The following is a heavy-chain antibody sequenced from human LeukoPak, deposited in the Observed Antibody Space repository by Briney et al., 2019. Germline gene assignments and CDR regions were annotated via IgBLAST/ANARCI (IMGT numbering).Heavy chain of an antibody. CDR1: GGSFSGYY. V-gene: IGHV4-34*01. CDR2: INHSGGT. D-gene: IGHD2-2*02. Sequence: SETLSLTCAVYGGSFSGYYWSWIRQPPGKGLEWIGEINHSGGTNYNPSLKSRVTISVDTSKNQFSLKLSSVTAADTAVYYCARGGYCSSTSCYIPKIFDYWGQGTLVTVSS. J-gene: IGHJ4*02. CDR3: ARGGYCSSTSCYIPKIFDY.